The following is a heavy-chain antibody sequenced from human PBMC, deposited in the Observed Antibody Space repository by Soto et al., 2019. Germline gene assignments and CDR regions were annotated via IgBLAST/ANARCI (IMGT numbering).Heavy chain of an antibody. V-gene: IGHV3-21*01. D-gene: IGHD3-10*01. CDR1: ELTFSYYG. Sequence: EVQLVESGGGLVKLGGSLRLSCAASELTFSYYGMNWVRQAPGKGLEWVSSISSSGSYIYYADSVKGRFTISRDNAKNSLYLQMNSLRAEDTAVYYCASLGYYGSGSYYNFDYWGQGTLVTVSS. J-gene: IGHJ4*02. CDR3: ASLGYYGSGSYYNFDY. CDR2: ISSSGSYI.